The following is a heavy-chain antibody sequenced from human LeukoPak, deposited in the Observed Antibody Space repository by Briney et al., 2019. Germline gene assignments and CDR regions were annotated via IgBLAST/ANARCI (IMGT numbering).Heavy chain of an antibody. CDR2: IRYDGSNK. J-gene: IGHJ5*02. CDR3: AKDLSRQLLLPASFDP. CDR1: GFTCSSYG. Sequence: AGGSLRLSCAASGFTCSSYGMHWVRQAPGKGLEWVAFIRYDGSNKYYADSVKGRFSISRDNSKNTLYLQMNSLRAEDTAVYYCAKDLSRQLLLPASFDPWGQGTLVTVSS. V-gene: IGHV3-30*02. D-gene: IGHD2-15*01.